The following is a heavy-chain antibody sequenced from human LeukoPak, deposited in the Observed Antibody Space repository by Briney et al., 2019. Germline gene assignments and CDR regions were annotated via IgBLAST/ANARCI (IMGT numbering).Heavy chain of an antibody. CDR1: GGSISSGGYY. CDR3: ARAPLIAARRNYYYMDV. CDR2: IYYSGST. J-gene: IGHJ6*03. D-gene: IGHD6-6*01. V-gene: IGHV4-31*03. Sequence: TLSLTCTVSGGSISSGGYYWSWIRQHPGKGLEWIGYIYYSGSTYYNPSLKSRVTISVDTSKNQFSLKLSSVTAADTAVYYCARAPLIAARRNYYYMDVWGKGTTVTVSS.